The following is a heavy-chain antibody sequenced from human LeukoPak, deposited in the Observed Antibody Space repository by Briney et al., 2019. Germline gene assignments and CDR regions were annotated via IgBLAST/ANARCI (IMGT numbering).Heavy chain of an antibody. D-gene: IGHD3-16*02. CDR3: TRGPGYDYVWGSYRADY. Sequence: GGSLRLSCAASGFTFSSYAMSWVRQAPGRGLEYVAAITSSGSSTFYADSVKGRFTISRDNSNNTLYLQMGSLRPEDMAVYYCTRGPGYDYVWGSYRADYWGQGTLVTVSS. CDR2: ITSSGSST. V-gene: IGHV3-64*02. CDR1: GFTFSSYA. J-gene: IGHJ4*02.